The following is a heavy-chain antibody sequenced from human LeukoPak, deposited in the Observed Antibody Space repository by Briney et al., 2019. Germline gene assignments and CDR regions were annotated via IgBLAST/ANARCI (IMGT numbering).Heavy chain of an antibody. CDR3: ARGGGDGSFDY. Sequence: PGGSLRLSCAVSGFTFSSYWMHWVRQAPGKGLVWVSRIISDESSTTYADSVKGRFTISRDDAKNTLYLQMNSLRAEDTAVYYCARGGGDGSFDYWGQGTLVTVSS. D-gene: IGHD5-24*01. CDR2: IISDESST. V-gene: IGHV3-74*01. J-gene: IGHJ4*02. CDR1: GFTFSSYW.